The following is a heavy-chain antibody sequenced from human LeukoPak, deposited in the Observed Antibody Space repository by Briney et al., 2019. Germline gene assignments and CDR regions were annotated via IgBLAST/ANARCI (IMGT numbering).Heavy chain of an antibody. CDR2: IYYSGST. J-gene: IGHJ4*02. V-gene: IGHV4-39*07. CDR1: GGSISSSSYY. CDR3: ARDAEEVALYDILTGRKGPFDY. Sequence: SETLSLTCTVSGGSISSSSYYWGWIRQPPGKGLEWIGSIYYSGSTYYNPSLKSRVTISVDTSKNQFSLKLSSVTAADTAVYYCARDAEEVALYDILTGRKGPFDYWGQGTLVTVSS. D-gene: IGHD3-9*01.